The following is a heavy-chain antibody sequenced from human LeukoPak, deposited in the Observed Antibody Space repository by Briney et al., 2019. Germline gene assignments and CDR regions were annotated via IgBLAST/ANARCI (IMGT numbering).Heavy chain of an antibody. CDR3: ARDLGGSGCSSTSCSAD. J-gene: IGHJ4*02. V-gene: IGHV3-64*01. CDR1: GFTFSSYA. CDR2: ISSNGGST. D-gene: IGHD2-2*01. Sequence: PGGSLRLSCAASGFTFSSYAMHWVRQAPGKGLEYVSAISSNGGSTYYANSVKGRFTISRDNSKNTLYLQMGSLRAEDTAVYYCARDLGGSGCSSTSCSADWGQGTLVTVSS.